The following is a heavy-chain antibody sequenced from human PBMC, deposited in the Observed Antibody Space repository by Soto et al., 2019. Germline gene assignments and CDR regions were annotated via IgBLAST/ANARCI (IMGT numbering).Heavy chain of an antibody. CDR3: AKGGRQWLVTSDFNY. CDR1: GFTFSDYA. V-gene: IGHV3-30*18. D-gene: IGHD6-19*01. CDR2: VSHDGRNT. J-gene: IGHJ4*02. Sequence: VQLVESGGGVVQPGRSLLLSCAASGFTFSDYAMHWVRQAPGKGLEWVAVVSHDGRNTHYAESVKGRFTISRDSSKNTVSLEMTSLRAEDTAVYYCAKGGRQWLVTSDFNYWGQGALVTVST.